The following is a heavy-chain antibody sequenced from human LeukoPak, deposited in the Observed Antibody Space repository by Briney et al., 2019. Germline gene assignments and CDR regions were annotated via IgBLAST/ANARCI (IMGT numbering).Heavy chain of an antibody. J-gene: IGHJ6*03. D-gene: IGHD3-16*01. CDR3: ARVGDYYYYMDV. CDR2: IYYSGST. Sequence: SETLSLTCAVYGGSFSSYYWSWIRQPPGKGLEWIGYIYYSGSTNYNPSLKSRVTISVDTSKNQFSLKLSSVTAADTAVYYCARVGDYYYYMDVWGKGTTVTVSS. V-gene: IGHV4-59*01. CDR1: GGSFSSYY.